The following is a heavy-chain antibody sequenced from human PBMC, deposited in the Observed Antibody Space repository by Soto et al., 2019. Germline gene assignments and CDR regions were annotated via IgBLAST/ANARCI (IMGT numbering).Heavy chain of an antibody. CDR3: ARDYYYDSRSSSVNWFDP. J-gene: IGHJ5*02. CDR2: INIDGTKT. D-gene: IGHD3-22*01. V-gene: IGHV3-74*01. Sequence: LRLSCVASEFTFSKYWMHWVRQAPGKGLVWVSRINIDGTKTAYADSVKGRFTVSRDNANNTLYLQMNSLGVEDTAVYYCARDYYYDSRSSSVNWFDPWGQGTLVTVSS. CDR1: EFTFSKYW.